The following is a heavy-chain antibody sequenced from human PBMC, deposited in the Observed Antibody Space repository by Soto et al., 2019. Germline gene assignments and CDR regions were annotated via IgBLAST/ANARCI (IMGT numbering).Heavy chain of an antibody. Sequence: QVQLEQSGAEVKEPGASVRVSCKLSGDTFTRYYIHWVRQAPGQGLEWMGRINCNSGDRKYAQSFQGRVTVTRDTSINTAYMDLSRLRSDDTAVYYCASGGGSSFFDYWGQGILVTVSS. D-gene: IGHD2-2*01. CDR2: INCNSGDR. CDR3: ASGGGSSFFDY. J-gene: IGHJ4*02. V-gene: IGHV1-2*06. CDR1: GDTFTRYY.